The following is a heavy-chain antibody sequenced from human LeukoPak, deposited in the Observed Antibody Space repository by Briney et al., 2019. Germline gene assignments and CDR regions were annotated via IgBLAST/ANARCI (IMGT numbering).Heavy chain of an antibody. CDR2: IRSKAYGGTT. CDR3: TREGRGSDAFDY. D-gene: IGHD3-16*01. Sequence: GGSLRLSCTASGFTFGDYAMSWVRQAPGKGLEWVGFIRSKAYGGTTEYAASVKGRFTISRDDSKSIAYLQMNSLKTEDTAVYYCTREGRGSDAFDYWGQGTLSPSPQ. J-gene: IGHJ4*02. CDR1: GFTFGDYA. V-gene: IGHV3-49*04.